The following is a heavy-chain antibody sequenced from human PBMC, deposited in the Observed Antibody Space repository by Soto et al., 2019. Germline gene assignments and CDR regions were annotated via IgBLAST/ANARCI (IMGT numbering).Heavy chain of an antibody. V-gene: IGHV3-53*01. CDR3: ARVFDYYDSSGYSRDAFDI. J-gene: IGHJ3*02. CDR1: GFTVSSNY. D-gene: IGHD3-22*01. Sequence: GGSLRLSCAASGFTVSSNYMSWVRQAPGKGLEWVSVIYSGGSTYYADSVKGRFTISRDNSKNTMYLQMNSLREQDTAVYYCARVFDYYDSSGYSRDAFDIWGQGTLVTVSS. CDR2: IYSGGST.